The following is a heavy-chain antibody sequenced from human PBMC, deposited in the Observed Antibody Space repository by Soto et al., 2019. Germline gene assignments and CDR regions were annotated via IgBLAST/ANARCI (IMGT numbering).Heavy chain of an antibody. D-gene: IGHD2-2*01. V-gene: IGHV3-11*05. CDR1: GFTFSDYY. CDR2: ICSSSTYT. CDR3: ARCLCSSTSCYQDY. Sequence: QVQLVESGGGLVKPGGSLRLSCAASGFTFSDYYMSWLRQAPGKGLEWVSYICSSSTYTDYADSVKGRFTISRDNAKNSLYLQMNSLRVEDTAVYYCARCLCSSTSCYQDYWGQGILVTVSS. J-gene: IGHJ4*02.